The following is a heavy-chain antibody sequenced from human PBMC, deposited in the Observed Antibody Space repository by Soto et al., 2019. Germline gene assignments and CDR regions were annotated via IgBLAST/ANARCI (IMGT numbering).Heavy chain of an antibody. Sequence: SETLSLTCAVYGGSFSGYYWSWIRQPPGKGLEWIGEINHSGSTNYNPSLKSRVTISVDTSKNQFSLKLSSVTAADTAVYYCARPVGKQLDHWFAPWGQGTLVTFSS. D-gene: IGHD6-13*01. CDR3: ARPVGKQLDHWFAP. CDR2: INHSGST. V-gene: IGHV4-34*01. CDR1: GGSFSGYY. J-gene: IGHJ5*02.